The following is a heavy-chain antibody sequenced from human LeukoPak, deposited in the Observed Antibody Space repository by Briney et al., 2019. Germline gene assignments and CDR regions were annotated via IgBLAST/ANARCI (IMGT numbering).Heavy chain of an antibody. V-gene: IGHV3-30*18. CDR3: AKGAGSSGYYPDYFDY. CDR2: ISYDGNNK. Sequence: PGGSLRLSCAASGFTFSSYGMHWVRQAPGKGLEWVAVISYDGNNKYYADSVKGRFTISRDNSKNTLYLQMNSLRAEDTAVYYCAKGAGSSGYYPDYFDYWGQGTLVTVSS. J-gene: IGHJ4*02. CDR1: GFTFSSYG. D-gene: IGHD3-22*01.